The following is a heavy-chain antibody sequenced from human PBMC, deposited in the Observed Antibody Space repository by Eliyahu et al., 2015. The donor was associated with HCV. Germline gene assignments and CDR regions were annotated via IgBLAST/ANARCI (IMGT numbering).Heavy chain of an antibody. CDR3: ARDRSDSGYDSHYGDYAPGDY. V-gene: IGHV3-21*01. Sequence: EVQLVESGGGLVKPGGSLRLSCAASGFPFSSYSMNWVRQAPGKGLGWVSSISSSSSYIYYADSVKGRFTISRDNAKNSLYLQMNSLRAEDTAVYYCARDRSDSGYDSHYGDYAPGDYWGQGTLVTVSS. CDR2: ISSSSSYI. J-gene: IGHJ4*02. D-gene: IGHD5-12*01. CDR1: GFPFSSYS.